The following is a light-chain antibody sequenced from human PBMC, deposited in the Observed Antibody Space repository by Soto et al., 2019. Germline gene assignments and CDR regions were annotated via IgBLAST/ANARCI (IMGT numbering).Light chain of an antibody. CDR3: SSYAGSNNPVI. Sequence: QLVLTQPPSASGSPGQSVTISCTGTSSDVGGYNYVSWYQQHPGKAPKFMIYEVSKRPSGVPDRFSGSKSGNTASLTVSRLQADDEADYYCSSYAGSNNPVIFGGGTKLTVL. CDR2: EVS. J-gene: IGLJ2*01. CDR1: SSDVGGYNY. V-gene: IGLV2-8*01.